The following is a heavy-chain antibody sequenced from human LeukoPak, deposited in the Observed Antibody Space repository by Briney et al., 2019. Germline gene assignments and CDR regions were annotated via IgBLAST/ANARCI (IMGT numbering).Heavy chain of an antibody. D-gene: IGHD6-13*01. V-gene: IGHV1-2*02. CDR3: ARDRSVAAGIFYVGVYYFDY. J-gene: IGHJ4*02. CDR2: INPNSGGT. Sequence: ASVKVSCKASGYTFTGYYMHWVRQAPGQGLEWMGWINPNSGGTNYAQKFQGRVTMTRDTSISTAYMELRSLRSDDTAVYYCARDRSVAAGIFYVGVYYFDYWGQGTLVTVSS. CDR1: GYTFTGYY.